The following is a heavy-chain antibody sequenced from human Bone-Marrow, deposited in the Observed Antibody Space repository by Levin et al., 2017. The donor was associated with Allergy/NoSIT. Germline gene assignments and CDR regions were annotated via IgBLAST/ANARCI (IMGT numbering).Heavy chain of an antibody. J-gene: IGHJ3*01. CDR3: ARQGANYYGIAFDL. V-gene: IGHV5-51*01. D-gene: IGHD4/OR15-4a*01. CDR1: GYSFSNHW. CDR2: IYPGDSDV. Sequence: PGESLKISCQGSGYSFSNHWIGWVRQKPGKGLEWMGIIYPGDSDVKYRPSFEGQFTISADKSISTAFLQWSSLKASDTALYYCARQGANYYGIAFDLWGQGTMVTVSS.